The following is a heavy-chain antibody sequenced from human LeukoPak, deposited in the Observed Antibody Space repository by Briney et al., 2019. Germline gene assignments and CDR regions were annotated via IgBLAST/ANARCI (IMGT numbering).Heavy chain of an antibody. CDR3: ARWDSSGYDY. V-gene: IGHV4-31*03. D-gene: IGHD3-22*01. CDR1: GGSISSGGYY. J-gene: IGHJ4*02. CDR2: IYYSGST. Sequence: PSETLSLTCTVSGGSISSGGYYWSWIRQHPGKGLEWIGYIYYSGSTYYNPSPKSRVTISVDTSKNQFSLKLSSVTAADTAVYYCARWDSSGYDYWGQGTLVTVSS.